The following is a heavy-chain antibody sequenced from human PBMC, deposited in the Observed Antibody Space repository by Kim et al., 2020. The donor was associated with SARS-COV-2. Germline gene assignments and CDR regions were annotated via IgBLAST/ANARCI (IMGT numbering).Heavy chain of an antibody. J-gene: IGHJ4*02. Sequence: GGSLRLSCAASGFTFSSYGMHWVRQAPGKGLEWVAVISYDGSNKYYADSVKGRFTISRDNSKNTLYLQMNSLRAEDTAVYYCAKQGDPAYYFDYWGQGTLVTVSS. CDR1: GFTFSSYG. CDR2: ISYDGSNK. D-gene: IGHD2-21*02. V-gene: IGHV3-30*18. CDR3: AKQGDPAYYFDY.